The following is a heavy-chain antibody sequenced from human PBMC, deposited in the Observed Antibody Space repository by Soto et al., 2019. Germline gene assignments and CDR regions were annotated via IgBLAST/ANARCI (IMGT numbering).Heavy chain of an antibody. V-gene: IGHV3-30*18. CDR2: ISYDGSNK. J-gene: IGHJ6*03. CDR1: GFTFSSYG. D-gene: IGHD4-17*01. Sequence: GGSLRLSCAASGFTFSSYGMHWVRQAPGKGLEWVAVISYDGSNKYYADSVKGRFTISRDNSKNTLYLQMNSLRAEDTAVYYCAKRGERYGDYGYYYYYMDVWGKGTTVTVSS. CDR3: AKRGERYGDYGYYYYYMDV.